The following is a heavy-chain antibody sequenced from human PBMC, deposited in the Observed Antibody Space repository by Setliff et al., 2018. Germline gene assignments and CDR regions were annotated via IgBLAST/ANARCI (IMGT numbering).Heavy chain of an antibody. D-gene: IGHD7-27*01. J-gene: IGHJ6*03. Sequence: GGSLRLSCGASGFTFSNYWMYWVRQVPGKGLVWVSRINGIGTITHYADSVKGRFTISRDNAKNTLYLQMNSLRGEDTAVYFCACLDWGENFFNVDAWGKGTTVTVSS. V-gene: IGHV3-74*01. CDR1: GFTFSNYW. CDR2: INGIGTIT. CDR3: ACLDWGENFFNVDA.